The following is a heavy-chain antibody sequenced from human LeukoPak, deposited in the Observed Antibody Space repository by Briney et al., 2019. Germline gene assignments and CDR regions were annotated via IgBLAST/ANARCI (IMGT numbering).Heavy chain of an antibody. Sequence: GASVKVSCKASGYTFTSYAMHWVRRAPGQRLEWMGWINAGNGNTKYSQKFQGRVTITRDTSASTAYVELSSLRSEDTAVYYCARASRIAWSNWFDPWGQGTLVTVSS. D-gene: IGHD6-6*01. J-gene: IGHJ5*02. V-gene: IGHV1-3*01. CDR3: ARASRIAWSNWFDP. CDR2: INAGNGNT. CDR1: GYTFTSYA.